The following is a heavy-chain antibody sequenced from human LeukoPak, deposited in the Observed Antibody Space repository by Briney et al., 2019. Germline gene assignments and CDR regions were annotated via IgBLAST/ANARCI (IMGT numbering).Heavy chain of an antibody. CDR1: GYPFNSYS. V-gene: IGHV3-21*01. D-gene: IGHD1-26*01. Sequence: GGSLRLSCAASGYPFNSYSMNWVRQAPGKGLEGVSSISSSSSYIYYADSVKGRFTISRDNAKNSLYLQMNSLRAEDTAVYYCARDLRAHSFYFDYWGQGTLVTVSS. CDR3: ARDLRAHSFYFDY. CDR2: ISSSSSYI. J-gene: IGHJ4*02.